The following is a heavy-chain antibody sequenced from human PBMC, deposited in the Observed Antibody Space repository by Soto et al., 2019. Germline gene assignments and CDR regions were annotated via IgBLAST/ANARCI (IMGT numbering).Heavy chain of an antibody. CDR2: IMPVFPST. CDR1: GYTFTSYG. J-gene: IGHJ6*02. V-gene: IGHV1-69*13. D-gene: IGHD3-3*02. CDR3: ARDKDRPQLGGNYYYILDV. Sequence: SVKVSCKASGYTFTSYGITWVRQAPGQGLEWVGGIMPVFPSTKYAQNFQGRVTITADESTSTAYMELSSLRSDDTAVYFCARDKDRPQLGGNYYYILDVWGQGTAVTVSS.